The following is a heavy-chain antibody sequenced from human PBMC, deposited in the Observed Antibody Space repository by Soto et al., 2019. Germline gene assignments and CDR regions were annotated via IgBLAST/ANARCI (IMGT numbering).Heavy chain of an antibody. D-gene: IGHD6-13*01. CDR3: VRHSVPYSSNWYFDY. Sequence: PSETLSLTSTVSGGSISSYYWSWIRQPPGKGLEWIGYIYYSGSTNYNPSLKSRVTTSVDTSKNQFSLKLTSVTAGDTALYYCVRHSVPYSSNWYFDYWGQGTPVTVSS. J-gene: IGHJ4*02. CDR1: GGSISSYY. CDR2: IYYSGST. V-gene: IGHV4-59*08.